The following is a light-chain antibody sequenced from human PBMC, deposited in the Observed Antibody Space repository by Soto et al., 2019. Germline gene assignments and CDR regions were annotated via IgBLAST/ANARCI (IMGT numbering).Light chain of an antibody. CDR3: QQSYSTPLT. J-gene: IGKJ4*01. CDR1: QSISSY. Sequence: DIQMTQSPSSLSASVGDRVTITCRASQSISSYLNRYQQKPGKAPKLLIYAASSLQSGVPSRFSGSGTGTDFTLTISSLQPEEFATYDCQQSYSTPLTFGGGTKVQIK. CDR2: AAS. V-gene: IGKV1-39*01.